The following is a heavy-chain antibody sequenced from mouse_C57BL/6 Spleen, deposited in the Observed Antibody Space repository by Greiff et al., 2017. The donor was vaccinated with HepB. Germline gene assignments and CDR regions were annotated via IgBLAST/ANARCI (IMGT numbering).Heavy chain of an antibody. CDR2: ISSGSSTI. CDR3: ARNSGYDGAWFAY. Sequence: EVKLVESGGGLVKPGGSLKLSCAASGFTFSDYGMHWVRQAPEKGLEWVAYISSGSSTIYYADTVKGRFPISRDNAKNTLFLQMTSLRSEDTAMYYCARNSGYDGAWFAYWGQGTLVTVSA. J-gene: IGHJ3*01. CDR1: GFTFSDYG. D-gene: IGHD2-2*01. V-gene: IGHV5-17*01.